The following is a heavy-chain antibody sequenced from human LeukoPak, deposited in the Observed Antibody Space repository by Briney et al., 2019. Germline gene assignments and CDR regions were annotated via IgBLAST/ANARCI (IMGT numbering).Heavy chain of an antibody. Sequence: ASVTVSCKASGYTFTSYYMHWVRQAPGQGLEWMGIINSSGGSTSYAQKFQGRVTMTRDTSTSTVYMELSSLRSEDTAVYYRARSLGSSSIDYWGQGTLVTVSS. CDR1: GYTFTSYY. V-gene: IGHV1-46*01. J-gene: IGHJ4*02. CDR2: INSSGGST. CDR3: ARSLGSSSIDY. D-gene: IGHD6-6*01.